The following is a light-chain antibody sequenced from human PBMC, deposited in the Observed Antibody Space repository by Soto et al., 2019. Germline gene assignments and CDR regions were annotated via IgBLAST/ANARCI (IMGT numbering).Light chain of an antibody. CDR3: QQYNNWPPIT. J-gene: IGKJ5*01. CDR2: GAS. Sequence: EIVMTQSPATLSVSPGERATLSCRASKSVSSNVAWYQQKPGQAPRLLIFGASTRATGTPARFSGSRSGTEFTLTIGSLQSEDFAVYYCQQYNNWPPITVGPGTRLEIK. CDR1: KSVSSN. V-gene: IGKV3-15*01.